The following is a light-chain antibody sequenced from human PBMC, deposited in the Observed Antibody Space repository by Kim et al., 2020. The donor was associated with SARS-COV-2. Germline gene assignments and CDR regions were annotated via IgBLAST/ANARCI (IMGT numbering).Light chain of an antibody. Sequence: VTITCRASQSISTSVAWYQKKPGNAPKLVIYKASTLNGGDPSRFGGRCAGTEITLTISSLQPDLFASYYCQQYETYWTFGQGTKVDIK. CDR1: QSISTS. J-gene: IGKJ1*01. CDR2: KAS. CDR3: QQYETYWT. V-gene: IGKV1-5*03.